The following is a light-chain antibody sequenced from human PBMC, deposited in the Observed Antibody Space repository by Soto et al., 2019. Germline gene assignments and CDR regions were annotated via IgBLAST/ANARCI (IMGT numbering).Light chain of an antibody. CDR3: QQYYSTPYT. CDR2: WAS. Sequence: DIVMTQSPDTLAVSLGERATINCKSSQSVLYSSNNTNYLAWYQQKPGQPPKLLIYWASTRESGVPDRFSGSGSGTDFTLTISSLQAGDVAVYYCQQYYSTPYTFGQGTKLEIK. CDR1: QSVLYSSNNTNY. J-gene: IGKJ2*01. V-gene: IGKV4-1*01.